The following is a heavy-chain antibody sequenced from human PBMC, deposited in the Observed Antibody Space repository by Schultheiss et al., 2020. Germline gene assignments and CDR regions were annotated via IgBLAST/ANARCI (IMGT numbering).Heavy chain of an antibody. Sequence: GGSLRLSCAASGFAFGDYAMHWVRQAPGKGLEWVSGISWKSDTIGYADSVKGRFTISRDNAKNSLYLQMSSLRAEDTAVYYCARDAVYSNFWSGSGYWGQGTLVTVSS. J-gene: IGHJ4*02. CDR1: GFAFGDYA. CDR3: ARDAVYSNFWSGSGY. CDR2: ISWKSDTI. V-gene: IGHV3-9*01. D-gene: IGHD3-3*01.